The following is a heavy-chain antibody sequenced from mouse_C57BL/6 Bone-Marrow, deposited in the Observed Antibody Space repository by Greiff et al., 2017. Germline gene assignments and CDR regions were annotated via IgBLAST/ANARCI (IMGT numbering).Heavy chain of an antibody. D-gene: IGHD4-1*01. Sequence: VQLQESVPELVKPGASVKISCTASGYAFSSSWMNWVKQRPGKGLEWIGRIYPGDGDTNYNGKFKGKATLTADKSSSTAYMQLSSLTSEDSAVYFCSRRNWDHLYYWGQGTTLTVSS. CDR3: SRRNWDHLYY. J-gene: IGHJ2*01. CDR1: GYAFSSSW. V-gene: IGHV1-82*01. CDR2: IYPGDGDT.